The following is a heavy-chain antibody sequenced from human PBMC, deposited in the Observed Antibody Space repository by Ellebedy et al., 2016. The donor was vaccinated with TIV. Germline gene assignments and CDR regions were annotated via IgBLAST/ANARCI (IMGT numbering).Heavy chain of an antibody. D-gene: IGHD3-10*01. CDR2: INPSGGGT. CDR3: ARGGRYGSGSRGFDY. V-gene: IGHV1-46*01. J-gene: IGHJ4*02. Sequence: AASVKVSCKASGYTFTSYYMHWVRQAPGQGLEWMGIINPSGGGTTYAQKFQGRVTMTRDTSTSTVYMELSSLTSDDTAVYYCARGGRYGSGSRGFDYWGQGTLVTVSS. CDR1: GYTFTSYY.